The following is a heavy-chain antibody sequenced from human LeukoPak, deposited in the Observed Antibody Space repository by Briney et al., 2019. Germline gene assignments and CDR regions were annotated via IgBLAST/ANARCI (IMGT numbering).Heavy chain of an antibody. Sequence: SETLSLTCAVSGGSISSYYWSWIRQPPGKGLEWVGYIYYSGSTNYNPSLKSRVTISVDTSKNQFSLKLSSVTAADTAVYYCARAKGDTYYDFWSGYYPFDYWGQGTLVTVSS. CDR3: ARAKGDTYYDFWSGYYPFDY. CDR2: IYYSGST. D-gene: IGHD3-3*01. CDR1: GGSISSYY. V-gene: IGHV4-59*01. J-gene: IGHJ4*02.